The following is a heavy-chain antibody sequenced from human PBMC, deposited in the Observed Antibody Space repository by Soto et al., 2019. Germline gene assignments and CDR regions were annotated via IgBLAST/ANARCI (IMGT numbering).Heavy chain of an antibody. Sequence: PSETLSLTCTVSGGSISSGGYYWSWIRQHPGKGLEWIGYIYYSGSTYYNPSLKSRVTISVDTSKNQFSLKLSSVTAADTAVYYCARVTAGCSSGWYGTYFDYWGQGTLVTVSS. CDR2: IYYSGST. CDR1: GGSISSGGYY. CDR3: ARVTAGCSSGWYGTYFDY. J-gene: IGHJ4*02. V-gene: IGHV4-31*03. D-gene: IGHD6-19*01.